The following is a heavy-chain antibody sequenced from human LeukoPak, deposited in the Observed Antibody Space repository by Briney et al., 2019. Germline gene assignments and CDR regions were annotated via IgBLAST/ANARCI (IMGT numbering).Heavy chain of an antibody. D-gene: IGHD3-10*01. CDR1: GGSFSGYY. V-gene: IGHV4-34*01. Sequence: SETLSLTCAVYGGSFSGYYWSWIRQPPGKGLEWIGEINHSGSTNYNPSLKSRVTISVDTSKSQFSLKLSSVTAADTAVYYCARSPARVVRGVLGHYYGMDVWGQGTTVTVSS. J-gene: IGHJ6*02. CDR2: INHSGST. CDR3: ARSPARVVRGVLGHYYGMDV.